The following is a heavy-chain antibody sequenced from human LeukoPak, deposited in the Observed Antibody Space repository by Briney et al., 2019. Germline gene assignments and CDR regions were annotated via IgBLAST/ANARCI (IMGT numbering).Heavy chain of an antibody. CDR1: GFTFSTYA. Sequence: GGSLRLSCAASGFTFSTYAMSWVHQAPGKGLEWVSAFSGSGFNTYYADSVKGRFTISRDNSKNTLYLQMNSLRTEDTAVYYCAKDDGDYAKGYYFDYWGQGTLVTVSS. D-gene: IGHD4-17*01. CDR3: AKDDGDYAKGYYFDY. V-gene: IGHV3-23*01. J-gene: IGHJ4*02. CDR2: FSGSGFNT.